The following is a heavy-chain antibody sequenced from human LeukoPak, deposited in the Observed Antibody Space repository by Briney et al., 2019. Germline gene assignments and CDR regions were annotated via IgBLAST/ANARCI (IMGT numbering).Heavy chain of an antibody. CDR2: INAGNGNT. V-gene: IGHV1-3*01. CDR1: GYTFTSYA. J-gene: IGHJ6*02. Sequence: ASVKVSCTASGYTFTSYAMHWVRQAPGQRLEWMGWINAGNGNTKYSQKFQGRVTITRDTSASTAYMELSSLRSEDTAVYYCARESNSSSWYYYYYYYGMDVWGQGTTVTVSS. D-gene: IGHD6-13*01. CDR3: ARESNSSSWYYYYYYYGMDV.